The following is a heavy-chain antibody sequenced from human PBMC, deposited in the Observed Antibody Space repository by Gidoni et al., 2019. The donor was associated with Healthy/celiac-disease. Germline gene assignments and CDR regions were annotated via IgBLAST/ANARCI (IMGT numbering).Heavy chain of an antibody. V-gene: IGHV4-34*01. Sequence: QVQLQQWGAGLLKPSETLSLTCAVYGGSFSGYYWSWIRQPPGKGLEWIGEINHSGSTNYNPSLKSRVTISVDTSKNQFSLKLSSVTAADTAVYYCARGVLRFLEWLPTRRSNALDYWGQGTLVTVSS. CDR2: INHSGST. D-gene: IGHD3-3*01. J-gene: IGHJ4*02. CDR3: ARGVLRFLEWLPTRRSNALDY. CDR1: GGSFSGYY.